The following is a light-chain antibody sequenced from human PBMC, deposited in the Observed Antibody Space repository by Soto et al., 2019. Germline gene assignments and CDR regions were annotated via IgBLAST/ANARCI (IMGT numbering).Light chain of an antibody. J-gene: IGKJ2*01. CDR2: AAS. V-gene: IGKV3-20*01. Sequence: EIVLTQSPGTLSLSPGERATLSCRASQSVSSNYLAWYQQTPGQAPRLLIYAASSRATGIPDRFSGSGSGTDFTLTISGLEPEDSAVYYCQQYGTSPPRYTFGQGTKLEIK. CDR1: QSVSSNY. CDR3: QQYGTSPPRYT.